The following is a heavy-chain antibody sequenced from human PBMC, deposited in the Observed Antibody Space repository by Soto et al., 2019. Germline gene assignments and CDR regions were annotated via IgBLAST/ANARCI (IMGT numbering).Heavy chain of an antibody. D-gene: IGHD1-26*01. CDR3: ARAVGPFDY. J-gene: IGHJ4*02. CDR2: IWYDGSHK. CDR1: GFTFSTYG. V-gene: IGHV3-33*01. Sequence: QVQLVESGGGVVQPGRSLRLSCAASGFTFSTYGMHWVRQAPGTGLEWVAVIWYDGSHKDYADSVKGRFTISRDNSKNTLYLQINSLRVEDTAVYYCARAVGPFDYWGQGTLVAVSS.